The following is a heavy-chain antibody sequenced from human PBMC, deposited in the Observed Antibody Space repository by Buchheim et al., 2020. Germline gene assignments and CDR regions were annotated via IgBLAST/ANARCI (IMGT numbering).Heavy chain of an antibody. J-gene: IGHJ4*02. V-gene: IGHV4-30-2*01. D-gene: IGHD5-18*01. CDR2: IYHSGST. CDR1: GGSISSGGYS. Sequence: QLQLQESGSGLVKPSQTLSLTCAVSGGSISSGGYSWSWIRQPPGKGLEWIGYIYHSGSTYYNPAIKSRVTISVDRYKNQFSLKLSSVTAADTAVYYCARATHVDTKYYFDYWGQGTL. CDR3: ARATHVDTKYYFDY.